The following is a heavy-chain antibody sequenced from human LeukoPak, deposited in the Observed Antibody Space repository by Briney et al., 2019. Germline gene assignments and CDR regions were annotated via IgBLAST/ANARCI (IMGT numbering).Heavy chain of an antibody. V-gene: IGHV1-8*01. D-gene: IGHD3-22*01. CDR3: ARVDSSGYYYPPYYYYYMDV. J-gene: IGHJ6*03. CDR2: MNPNSGNT. CDR1: GYTFTSYD. Sequence: ASVKVSCKASGYTFTSYDINWVRQATGQGLEWMGWMNPNSGNTGYAQKFQGRVTMTRNTSISTAYMELSSLRSEDTAVYCCARVDSSGYYYPPYYYYYMDVWGKGTTVTVSS.